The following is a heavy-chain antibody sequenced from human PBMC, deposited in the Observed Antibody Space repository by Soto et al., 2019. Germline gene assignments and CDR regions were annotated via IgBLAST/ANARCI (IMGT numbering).Heavy chain of an antibody. Sequence: PGGSLRLSCAASGFTFSDYYMSWIRQAPGKGLEWVSYISTSSSYTNYADSVKGRFTISRDNSKNTLHLQMNSLRAEDTAVYYCARREGFWSGYFYYYGMDVWGQGTTVTVSS. J-gene: IGHJ6*02. V-gene: IGHV3-11*06. CDR1: GFTFSDYY. D-gene: IGHD3-3*01. CDR2: ISTSSSYT. CDR3: ARREGFWSGYFYYYGMDV.